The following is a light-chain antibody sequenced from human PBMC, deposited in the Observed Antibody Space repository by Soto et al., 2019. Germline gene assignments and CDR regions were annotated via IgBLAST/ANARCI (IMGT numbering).Light chain of an antibody. CDR3: QQYVSAPRGFT. CDR2: GAS. CDR1: QSVSSSY. J-gene: IGKJ3*01. Sequence: EIVLTQSPGTLSLSPGERATLSCRASQSVSSSYLSWYQQKPGQAPRLLIYGASIKATGSPDRFSGRGSGTDFTPTTSRLEHEDFAVYYCQQYVSAPRGFTFGHGTKVEIK. V-gene: IGKV3-20*01.